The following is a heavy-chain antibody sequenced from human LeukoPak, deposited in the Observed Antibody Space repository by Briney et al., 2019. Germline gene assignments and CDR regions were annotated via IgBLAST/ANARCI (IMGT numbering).Heavy chain of an antibody. CDR1: GFKFSDYA. CDR2: ISNTGAST. Sequence: GGSLRLSCAASGFKFSDYAMNWIRQTPGKGLQWVSSISNTGASTHYTDSVRGRFTIFRDNARNMVFLQMNSLRVEDTAVYYCARPYATGSYWNWCDPWGQGTLVTVSS. D-gene: IGHD3-10*01. CDR3: ARPYATGSYWNWCDP. V-gene: IGHV3-23*01. J-gene: IGHJ5*02.